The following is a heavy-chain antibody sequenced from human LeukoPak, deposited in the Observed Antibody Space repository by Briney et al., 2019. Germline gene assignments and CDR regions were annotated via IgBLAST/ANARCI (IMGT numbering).Heavy chain of an antibody. J-gene: IGHJ3*02. D-gene: IGHD4-23*01. CDR3: ARDLYGANSGAFDI. CDR1: GYTFTSYY. CDR2: INPSGGST. Sequence: ASVKVSCKASGYTFTSYYMHWVRQAPGQGLEWMGIINPSGGSTSYAQKFQGRVTVTRDMSTSTVYMELSSLRSKDTAVYSCARDLYGANSGAFDIWGQGTMVTVSS. V-gene: IGHV1-46*01.